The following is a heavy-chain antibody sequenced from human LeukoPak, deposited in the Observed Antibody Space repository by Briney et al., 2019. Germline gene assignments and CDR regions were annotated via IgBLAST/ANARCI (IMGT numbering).Heavy chain of an antibody. Sequence: GESLKISCKGSGYSFTSYWIGWVRQMPGKGLEWMGIIYPGDSDTRYSPSFQGQVTIAADKSISTAYRQWSSLKASDTAMYYCARREGGSSSWFFIDYWGQGTLVTVSS. CDR3: ARREGGSSSWFFIDY. J-gene: IGHJ4*02. D-gene: IGHD6-13*01. CDR2: IYPGDSDT. V-gene: IGHV5-51*01. CDR1: GYSFTSYW.